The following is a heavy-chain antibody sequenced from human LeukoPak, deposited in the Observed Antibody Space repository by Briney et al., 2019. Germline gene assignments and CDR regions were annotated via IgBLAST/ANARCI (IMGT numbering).Heavy chain of an antibody. D-gene: IGHD3-3*01. CDR2: IYPGDSDT. CDR3: ARHGTYYDFWSGYSPGAFDI. V-gene: IGHV5-51*01. CDR1: GYSFTTYW. J-gene: IGHJ3*02. Sequence: GESLKISCKGSGYSFTTYWIGWVRQMPGKGLEWVGIIYPGDSDTRYSPSFQGQVTISADKSISTAYLQWSSLKASDTAMYYCARHGTYYDFWSGYSPGAFDIWGQGTMVTVSS.